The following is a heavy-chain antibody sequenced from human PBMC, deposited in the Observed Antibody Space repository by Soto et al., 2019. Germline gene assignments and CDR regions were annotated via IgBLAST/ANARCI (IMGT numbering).Heavy chain of an antibody. V-gene: IGHV4-31*03. Sequence: QVQLQESGPGLVKPSQTLSLTCTVSGGSISSGTYYWTWIRQRPGKGLEWIGFIYYSARTYYNPSLKSRTTISLDTSENQFSLRLSSVTAADTAVYYCARDSDFCTGGSCYGNFDFWGQGTLVTVSS. J-gene: IGHJ4*02. D-gene: IGHD2-15*01. CDR1: GGSISSGTYY. CDR3: ARDSDFCTGGSCYGNFDF. CDR2: IYYSART.